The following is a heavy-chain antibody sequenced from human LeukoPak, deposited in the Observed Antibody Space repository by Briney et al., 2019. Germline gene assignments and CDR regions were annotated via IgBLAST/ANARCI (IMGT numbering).Heavy chain of an antibody. CDR3: ARVVRVGYSYGNDAFDI. D-gene: IGHD5-18*01. V-gene: IGHV3-23*01. CDR1: GITLSNYG. Sequence: GGSLRLSCAVSGITLSNYGMSWVRQAPGKGLEWVAGISDSGGRTNYADSVKGRFTISRDNPKNTLYLQMNSLRAEDTAVYYCARVVRVGYSYGNDAFDIWGQGTMVTVSS. J-gene: IGHJ3*02. CDR2: ISDSGGRT.